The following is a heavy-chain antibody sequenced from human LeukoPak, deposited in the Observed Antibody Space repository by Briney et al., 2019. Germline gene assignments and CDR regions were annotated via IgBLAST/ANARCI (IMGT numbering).Heavy chain of an antibody. CDR2: TYGSGGT. CDR3: ARGIVLLSAALIPYFDY. Sequence: SETLSLTCTVSGGSISSYYWTWIRQPPGKGLEWIGYTYGSGGTSYNPSLKSRVTISVDTSKSHFSLKLTSVTAADTAVYYCARGIVLLSAALIPYFDYWGRGTLVTVSS. CDR1: GGSISSYY. D-gene: IGHD2/OR15-2a*01. J-gene: IGHJ4*01. V-gene: IGHV4-59*01.